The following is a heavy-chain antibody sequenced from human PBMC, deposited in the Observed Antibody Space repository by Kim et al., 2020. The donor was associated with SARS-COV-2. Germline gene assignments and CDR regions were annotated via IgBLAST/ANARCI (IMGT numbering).Heavy chain of an antibody. D-gene: IGHD5-12*01. V-gene: IGHV4-30-4*01. CDR3: ARGLHY. J-gene: IGHJ4*02. Sequence: YYSGSTYYNPSLKSRVTISVDTSKNQFSLKLSSVNAADTAVYYCARGLHYWGQGTLVTVSS. CDR2: YYSGST.